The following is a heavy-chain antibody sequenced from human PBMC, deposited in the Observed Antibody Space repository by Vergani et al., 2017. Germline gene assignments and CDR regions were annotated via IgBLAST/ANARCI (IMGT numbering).Heavy chain of an antibody. D-gene: IGHD6-13*01. J-gene: IGHJ4*02. CDR3: ARVEIAAAAPAMDY. CDR1: GGSISSSSYY. Sequence: QLQLQESGPGLVKPSETLSLTCTVSGGSISSSSYYWGWIRQPPGKGLEWIGSIYYSGSTYYNPSLKSRVTISVDTSKNQFSLKLSSVTAADTAVYYCARVEIAAAAPAMDYWGQGTLVTVSS. V-gene: IGHV4-39*07. CDR2: IYYSGST.